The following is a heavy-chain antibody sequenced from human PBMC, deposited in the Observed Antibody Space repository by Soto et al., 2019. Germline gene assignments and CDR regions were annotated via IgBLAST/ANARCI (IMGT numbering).Heavy chain of an antibody. D-gene: IGHD6-13*01. Sequence: QLQLVESGGGVVQPGRSLRLSCAASGFTFSSYAMHWVRQAPGKGLEWVTVISYDGSNKYYADSVKGRFTISRDNSKNPLYLQMTSLRAEDTAVYYCARDSTDGTRSEIWLPMEMGSFDLWGQGTMVTVSS. J-gene: IGHJ3*01. CDR2: ISYDGSNK. V-gene: IGHV3-30-3*01. CDR1: GFTFSSYA. CDR3: ARDSTDGTRSEIWLPMEMGSFDL.